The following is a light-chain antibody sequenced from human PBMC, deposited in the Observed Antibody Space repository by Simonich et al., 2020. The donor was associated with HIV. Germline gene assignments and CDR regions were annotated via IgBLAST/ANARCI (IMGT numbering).Light chain of an antibody. V-gene: IGKV4-1*01. CDR3: QQYYNTPQT. J-gene: IGKJ1*01. CDR1: QSVLYSSNNKNYKNY. CDR2: WAS. Sequence: DIVMTQSPDSLAVSLGERATISCKSSQSVLYSSNNKNYKNYLAWYQQKPGQPPKLLFYWASTRESGVPDRFSGSGSGTDFTLTISSLQAEDVAVYYCQQYYNTPQTFGQGTKVEIK.